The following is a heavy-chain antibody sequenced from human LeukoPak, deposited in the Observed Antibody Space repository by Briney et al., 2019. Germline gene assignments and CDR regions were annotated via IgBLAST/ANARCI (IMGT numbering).Heavy chain of an antibody. V-gene: IGHV4-34*01. CDR3: ARGVPGVVVITYYFDY. J-gene: IGHJ4*02. D-gene: IGHD3-22*01. CDR2: INHSGST. Sequence: PGGSLRLSCAASGFTFSNTWMSWVRQVPGKGLEWIGEINHSGSTNYNPSLKSRVTISVDTSKNQFSLKLSSVTAADTAVYYCARGVPGVVVITYYFDYWGQGTLVTVSS. CDR1: GFTFSNTW.